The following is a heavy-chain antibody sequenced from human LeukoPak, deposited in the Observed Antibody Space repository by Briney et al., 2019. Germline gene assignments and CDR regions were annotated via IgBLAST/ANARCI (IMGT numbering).Heavy chain of an antibody. D-gene: IGHD4-17*01. J-gene: IGHJ3*02. Sequence: ASVKVSCKASGYTFTNYGISWVRQAPGQGLEWMGWISPYNGNTNYAQKLQDRVTLTTDTSTSTAYMELGSQRSDDTAVYYCASEGGTVTRNAFDIWGQGTMVTVSS. V-gene: IGHV1-18*01. CDR1: GYTFTNYG. CDR3: ASEGGTVTRNAFDI. CDR2: ISPYNGNT.